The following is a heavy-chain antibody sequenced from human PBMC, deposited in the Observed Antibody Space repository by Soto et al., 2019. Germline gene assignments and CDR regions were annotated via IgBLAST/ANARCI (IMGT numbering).Heavy chain of an antibody. CDR1: GFTFRSYG. CDR3: AKNRDFDDIVVVPTTIVYYNYGMDV. Sequence: PGGSLRLSCAASGFTFRSYGMHWVRQAPGKGLEWVAVISYDGITNNYADSVKGRFTISRDNSKNTLYLQMNSLRAEDTAVYYCAKNRDFDDIVVVPTTIVYYNYGMDVWGQGTTVTVSS. D-gene: IGHD2-2*01. CDR2: ISYDGITN. V-gene: IGHV3-30*18. J-gene: IGHJ6*02.